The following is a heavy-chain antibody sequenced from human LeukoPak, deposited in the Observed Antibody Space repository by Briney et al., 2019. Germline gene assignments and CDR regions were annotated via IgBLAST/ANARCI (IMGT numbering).Heavy chain of an antibody. CDR3: AIASRYGGIPLDY. Sequence: SETLSLTCAVSGGSISSSNWWSWVRQPPGKGLEWIGEIYHSGSTNYNPSLKSRITISVDKSKNQFSLKLSSVTAADTAVYYCAIASRYGGIPLDYWGQGTLVTVSS. CDR1: GGSISSSNW. D-gene: IGHD2-15*01. V-gene: IGHV4-4*02. J-gene: IGHJ4*02. CDR2: IYHSGST.